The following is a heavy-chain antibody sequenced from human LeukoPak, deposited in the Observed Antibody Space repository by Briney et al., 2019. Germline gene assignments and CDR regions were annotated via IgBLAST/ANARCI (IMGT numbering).Heavy chain of an antibody. CDR3: ARGIDGYSYGYVDY. CDR2: ISYDGSNK. D-gene: IGHD5-18*01. CDR1: GFTFSSYA. Sequence: GGSLRLSCAASGFTFSSYAMHWVRQAPGKGLEWVAVISYDGSNKYYADSVKGRFTISRDNSKNTLYLQMNSLRAEDTAVYYCARGIDGYSYGYVDYRGQGTLVTVSS. V-gene: IGHV3-30*04. J-gene: IGHJ4*02.